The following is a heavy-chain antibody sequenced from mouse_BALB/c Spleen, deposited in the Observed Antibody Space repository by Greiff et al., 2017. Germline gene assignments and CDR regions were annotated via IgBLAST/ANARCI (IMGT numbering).Heavy chain of an antibody. CDR2: ISYSGST. V-gene: IGHV3-2*02. CDR1: GYSITSDYA. CDR3: ARRGYSFDY. J-gene: IGHJ2*01. Sequence: DVQLQESGPGLVKPSQSLSLTCTVTGYSITSDYAWNWIRQFPGNKLEWMGYISYSGSTSYNPSLKSRISITRDTSKNQFFLQLNSVTTEDTATYYCARRGYSFDYWGQGTTLTVSS.